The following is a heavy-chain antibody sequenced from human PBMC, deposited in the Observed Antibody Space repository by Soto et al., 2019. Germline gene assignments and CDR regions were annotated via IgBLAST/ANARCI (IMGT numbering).Heavy chain of an antibody. D-gene: IGHD3-3*01. Sequence: QVQLVQSGAEVRKPGASVKVSCKSSGYTFTASGLSWVRQAPGQGLEWMGWISGNSVDTKYAQRFQGRVTMTTDTSTSTAYMELRSLRSDDTAVYYCARRMGRFLQWLFDYWGQGTLVTVSS. CDR2: ISGNSVDT. CDR3: ARRMGRFLQWLFDY. CDR1: GYTFTASG. J-gene: IGHJ4*02. V-gene: IGHV1-18*04.